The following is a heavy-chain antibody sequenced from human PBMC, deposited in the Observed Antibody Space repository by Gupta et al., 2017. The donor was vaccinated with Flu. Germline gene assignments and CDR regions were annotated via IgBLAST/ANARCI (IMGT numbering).Heavy chain of an antibody. CDR2: IKSTVDGGTI. V-gene: IGHV3-15*01. Sequence: MTWMRQAPGKGLECVVRIKSTVDGGTIDYAAPVKGRFIISRDDSKKTLFLEMTGLKREDTAVYYCATANRAHWGQGTLVTVSS. J-gene: IGHJ4*02. CDR3: ATANRAH.